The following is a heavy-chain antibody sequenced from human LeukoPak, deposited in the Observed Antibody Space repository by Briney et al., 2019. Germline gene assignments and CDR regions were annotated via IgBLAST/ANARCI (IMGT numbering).Heavy chain of an antibody. V-gene: IGHV4-39*07. D-gene: IGHD6-13*01. CDR1: GGSISSRSSY. J-gene: IGHJ4*02. CDR3: ARDVVAAAGTWDY. Sequence: SETLSLTCSVSGGSISSRSSYWGWVRQSPGKGLEWIGSVYYNGPTYYNPSLMSRVTISRDTSKNQFSLKLSSVTAADTAVYYCARDVVAAAGTWDYWGQGTLVTVSS. CDR2: VYYNGPT.